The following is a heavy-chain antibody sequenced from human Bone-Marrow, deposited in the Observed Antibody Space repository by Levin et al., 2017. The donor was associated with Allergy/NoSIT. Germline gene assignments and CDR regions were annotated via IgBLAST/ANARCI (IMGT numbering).Heavy chain of an antibody. CDR2: IRNKANSYTT. Sequence: SCAASGFTFSDQYMDWVRQAPGKGLEWVGRIRNKANSYTTEYAASVKGRFTISRDDSKNSLYLQMNSLKTEDTAVYYCTREAYGAFHFDYWGQGTLVTVSS. CDR3: TREAYGAFHFDY. V-gene: IGHV3-72*01. J-gene: IGHJ4*02. D-gene: IGHD3-10*01. CDR1: GFTFSDQY.